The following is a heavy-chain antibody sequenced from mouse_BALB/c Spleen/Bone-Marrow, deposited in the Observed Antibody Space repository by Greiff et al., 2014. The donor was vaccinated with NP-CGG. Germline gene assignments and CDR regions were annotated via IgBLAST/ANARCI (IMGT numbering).Heavy chain of an antibody. V-gene: IGHV5-17*02. CDR2: ISSGSSTI. CDR3: ARSNWIYYFDY. J-gene: IGHJ2*01. D-gene: IGHD4-1*01. Sequence: EVQLVESGGGLVQPAGSRKLSCAASGFTFSSFGMHWVRQAPEKGLEWVAYISSGSSTIYYADTVKGRFTISRDNPKNTLFLQMTSLRSEDTAMYYCARSNWIYYFDYWGQGTTLTVSS. CDR1: GFTFSSFG.